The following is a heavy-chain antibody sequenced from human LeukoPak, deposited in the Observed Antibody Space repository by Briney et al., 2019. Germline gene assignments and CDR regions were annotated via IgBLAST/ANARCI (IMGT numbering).Heavy chain of an antibody. CDR1: GGTFSSYA. V-gene: IGHV1-69*13. CDR3: ASLESYYGGNSGDY. J-gene: IGHJ4*02. D-gene: IGHD4-23*01. CDR2: IIPIFGTA. Sequence: SVKVSCKASGGTFSSYAISWVRQAPGQGLEWMGGIIPIFGTANYAQKFQGRVTITADESTSTAYMELSSLRSEDTAVYYCASLESYYGGNSGDYWGQGTLATVSS.